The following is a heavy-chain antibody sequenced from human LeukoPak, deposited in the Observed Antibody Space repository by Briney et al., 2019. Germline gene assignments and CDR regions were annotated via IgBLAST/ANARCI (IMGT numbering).Heavy chain of an antibody. V-gene: IGHV4-59*08. CDR2: IYYSGST. CDR3: ARQKSSWFGELLYYFDY. J-gene: IGHJ4*02. Sequence: SETLSLTCTVSGGSISSYYWSWIRQPPGKGLEWIGYIYYSGSTNYNPSLKSRVTISVDTSKNQFSLKLSSVTAADTAVYYCARQKSSWFGELLYYFDYWGQGTLVTVSS. CDR1: GGSISSYY. D-gene: IGHD3-10*01.